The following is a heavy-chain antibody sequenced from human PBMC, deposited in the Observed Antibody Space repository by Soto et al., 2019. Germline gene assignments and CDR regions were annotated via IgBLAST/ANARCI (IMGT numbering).Heavy chain of an antibody. V-gene: IGHV3-30*18. CDR2: ISYDGSNK. J-gene: IGHJ6*02. D-gene: IGHD4-17*01. CDR1: GFTFSSYG. Sequence: PGGSLRLSCAASGFTFSSYGMHWVRQAPGKGLEWVAVISYDGSNKYYADSVKGRFTISRDNSKNTLYLQMNSLRAEDTAVYYCAKDRRTVTPRVGYYGMDVWGQGTTVTV. CDR3: AKDRRTVTPRVGYYGMDV.